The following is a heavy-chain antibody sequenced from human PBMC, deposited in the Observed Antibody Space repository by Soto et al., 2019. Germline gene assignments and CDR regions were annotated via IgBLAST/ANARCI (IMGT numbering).Heavy chain of an antibody. Sequence: GGSLRLSCAAFGFTFNTYGMHWVRQAPGKGLEWVAVICYDGSDKYYADSVKGRFIISRDNSKNTLYLQMNSLRAEDTAIYYCAKSPNFYCSSPNCYKFYFDFWGQGALVTVSS. D-gene: IGHD2-2*02. CDR3: AKSPNFYCSSPNCYKFYFDF. CDR2: ICYDGSDK. V-gene: IGHV3-30*18. CDR1: GFTFNTYG. J-gene: IGHJ4*02.